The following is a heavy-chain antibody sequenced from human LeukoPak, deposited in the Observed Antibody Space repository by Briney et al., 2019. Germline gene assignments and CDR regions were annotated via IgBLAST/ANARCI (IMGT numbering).Heavy chain of an antibody. CDR2: INDSGST. CDR3: ARGRPRGQYSSSWTEYFQH. V-gene: IGHV4-61*08. Sequence: SETLSLTCTVSGGSISSGGYSWSWIRQPPGKGLEWIAEINDSGSTNYNPSLKSRVTISVDTSTNQLSLRLSFVTAADMAIYYCARGRPRGQYSSSWTEYFQHWGQGALVTVSS. D-gene: IGHD6-13*01. J-gene: IGHJ1*01. CDR1: GGSISSGGYS.